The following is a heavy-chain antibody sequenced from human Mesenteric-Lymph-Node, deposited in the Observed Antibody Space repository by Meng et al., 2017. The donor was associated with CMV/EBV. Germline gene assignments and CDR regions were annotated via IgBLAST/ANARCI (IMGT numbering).Heavy chain of an antibody. CDR3: ARRDYGGNSGLDDY. V-gene: IGHV1-18*04. CDR1: GYAFSSDG. CDR2: NSVYNGDT. Sequence: SGYAFSSDGVSWVRQAPEQGLELMGWNSVYNGDTNYAQNFQGRVTMTTDTSTSTAYKELRSLRSDDTAVYFCARRDYGGNSGLDDYWGQGTLVTVSS. D-gene: IGHD4-23*01. J-gene: IGHJ4*02.